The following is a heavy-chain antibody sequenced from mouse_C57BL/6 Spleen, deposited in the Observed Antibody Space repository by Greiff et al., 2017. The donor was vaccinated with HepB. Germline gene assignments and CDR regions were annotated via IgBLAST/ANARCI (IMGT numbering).Heavy chain of an antibody. D-gene: IGHD2-3*01. CDR3: ARSAYDGFLFAY. J-gene: IGHJ3*01. Sequence: VQLQQPGAELVKPGASVKLSCKASGYTFTSYWMHWVKQRPGQGLEWIGMIHPNSGSTNYNEKFKSKATLTVDKSSSTAYMQLSSLTSEDSAVYYCARSAYDGFLFAYWGQGTLVTVAA. CDR1: GYTFTSYW. V-gene: IGHV1-64*01. CDR2: IHPNSGST.